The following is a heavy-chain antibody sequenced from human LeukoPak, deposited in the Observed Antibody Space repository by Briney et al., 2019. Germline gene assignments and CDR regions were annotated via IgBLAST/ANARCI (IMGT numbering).Heavy chain of an antibody. D-gene: IGHD5-12*01. CDR1: GGSFSGYY. J-gene: IGHJ4*02. CDR2: INHSGST. Sequence: SETLSLTCAVYGGSFSGYYWSWIRQPPGKGLEWIGEINHSGSTDYNPSLKSRVTISVDTSKNQFSLKLSSVTAADTAVYYCARGPLYSGYDYGFDYWGQGTLVTVSS. CDR3: ARGPLYSGYDYGFDY. V-gene: IGHV4-34*01.